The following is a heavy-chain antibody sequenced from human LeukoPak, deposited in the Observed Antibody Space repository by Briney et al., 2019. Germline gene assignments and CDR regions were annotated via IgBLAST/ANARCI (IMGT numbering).Heavy chain of an antibody. Sequence: LPGGSLRLSCVASDFTFSSYAMNWVRQAPGKGLEWVSAISGSGGSTYCADSVKGRFTISRDNSKNTLNLQLNSLRAEDTALYYCAKDRVGAMPMNFLDYWGQGTPVIVSS. CDR2: ISGSGGST. J-gene: IGHJ4*02. D-gene: IGHD1-26*01. V-gene: IGHV3-23*01. CDR1: DFTFSSYA. CDR3: AKDRVGAMPMNFLDY.